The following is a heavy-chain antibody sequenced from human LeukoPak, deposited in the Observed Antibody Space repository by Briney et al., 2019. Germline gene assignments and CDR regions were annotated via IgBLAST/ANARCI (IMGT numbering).Heavy chain of an antibody. CDR3: AKDTNYYGSGSYFGY. Sequence: GGSLRLSCAASGFTFSAFWMSWVRQAPGKGLEWVTFIRYDGINKYYADSVKGRFTISRDNSKNTLYLQMNSLRTEDTAVYYCAKDTNYYGSGSYFGYWGQGTLVTVSA. J-gene: IGHJ4*02. V-gene: IGHV3-30*02. CDR2: IRYDGINK. D-gene: IGHD3-10*01. CDR1: GFTFSAFW.